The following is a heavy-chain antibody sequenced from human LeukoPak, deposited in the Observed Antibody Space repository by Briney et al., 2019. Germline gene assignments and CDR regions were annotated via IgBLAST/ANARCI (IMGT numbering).Heavy chain of an antibody. CDR1: GYTFTSYG. J-gene: IGHJ4*02. V-gene: IGHV1-18*01. CDR3: ARVGAIVVVPAATQEDY. D-gene: IGHD2-2*01. Sequence: ASVKVSCKASGYTFTSYGISWVRRAPGQGLEWMGWISAYNGNTNYAQKLQGRVTMTTDTSTSTAYMELRSLRSDDTAVYYCARVGAIVVVPAATQEDYWGQGTLVTVSS. CDR2: ISAYNGNT.